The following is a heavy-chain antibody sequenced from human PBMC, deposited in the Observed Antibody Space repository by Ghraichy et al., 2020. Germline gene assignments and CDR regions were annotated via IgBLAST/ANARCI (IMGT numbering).Heavy chain of an antibody. Sequence: SETLSLTCTVSGGSISSSSYYWGWIRQPPGKGLEWIGSIYYSGSTYYNPSLKSRVTISVDTSKNQFSLQLSSVTAADTAVYYCARGRKVVPAEYWFDPWGQGTLVTASS. J-gene: IGHJ5*02. D-gene: IGHD2-2*01. V-gene: IGHV4-39*01. CDR1: GGSISSSSYY. CDR3: ARGRKVVPAEYWFDP. CDR2: IYYSGST.